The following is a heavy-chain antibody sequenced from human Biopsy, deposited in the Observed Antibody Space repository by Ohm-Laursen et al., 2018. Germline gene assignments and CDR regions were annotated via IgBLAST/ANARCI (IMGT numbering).Heavy chain of an antibody. CDR2: IFYSANT. J-gene: IGHJ4*02. Sequence: SDTLSLTCTVSGVSINGGRYYWNWIRHPPGKGLEWIGNIFYSANTYYNPSLKSRVTISVDTSKNQFSLKPSSVTAADTAVYYCARLGSGDYFPTFFDFWGQGALVTVSS. CDR3: ARLGSGDYFPTFFDF. D-gene: IGHD5-12*01. CDR1: GVSINGGRYY. V-gene: IGHV4-31*03.